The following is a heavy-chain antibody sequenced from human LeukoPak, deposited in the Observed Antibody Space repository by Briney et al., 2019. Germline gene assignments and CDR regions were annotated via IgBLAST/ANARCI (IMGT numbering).Heavy chain of an antibody. D-gene: IGHD2-21*01. CDR1: GGSISSSY. V-gene: IGHV4-4*07. Sequence: PSETLSLTRTVSGGSISSSYWSWIRQPAGKGLEWIGRVYTSGSTNYNYNPSLKSRLTMSVDTSKNQFSLKLSSVTAADTAVYYCARDPNSALWGQGTPVTVSS. CDR3: ARDPNSAL. J-gene: IGHJ4*02. CDR2: VYTSGST.